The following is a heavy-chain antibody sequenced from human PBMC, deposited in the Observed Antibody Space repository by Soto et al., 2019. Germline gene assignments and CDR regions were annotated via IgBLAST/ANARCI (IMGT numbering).Heavy chain of an antibody. CDR3: ARDRCEYEGPVPSSFDH. D-gene: IGHD2-2*01. CDR1: GFTFSSYS. V-gene: IGHV3-21*01. Sequence: EVQLVESGGGLVKPGGSLRLSCAASGFTFSSYSMNWVRQAPGKGLEWVSSISSRSRSIYYADSQKGRFTISRDNTKKSLYLQIYNLRADDTAEYYSARDRCEYEGPVPSSFDHWGQGTLVTVSS. CDR2: ISSRSRSI. J-gene: IGHJ4*02.